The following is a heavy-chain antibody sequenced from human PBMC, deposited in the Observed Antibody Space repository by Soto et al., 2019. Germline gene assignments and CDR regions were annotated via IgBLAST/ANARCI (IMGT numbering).Heavy chain of an antibody. Sequence: QITLKESGPTLVKPTETLTLTCAFSGFSLRSSGVGVGWIRQPPGKALEWLALIYWDDDKRYSSSLKNRLTITKGTSDNQVVLTMTNLDPIDTATYYCAHKRGIRFLAWGEAFDVWGQGTMVSVSS. CDR2: IYWDDDK. V-gene: IGHV2-5*02. D-gene: IGHD3-3*01. J-gene: IGHJ3*01. CDR1: GFSLRSSGVG. CDR3: AHKRGIRFLAWGEAFDV.